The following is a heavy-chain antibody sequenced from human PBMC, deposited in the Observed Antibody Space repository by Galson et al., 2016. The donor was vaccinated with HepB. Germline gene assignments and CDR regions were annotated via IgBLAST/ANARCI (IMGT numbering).Heavy chain of an antibody. CDR1: GGTFSNFA. D-gene: IGHD6-13*01. J-gene: IGHJ4*02. CDR3: AREMHVAAAAAFDF. CDR2: IIPLFGAT. Sequence: SVKVSCKASGGTFSNFAISWLRQAPGQGLEWMGGIIPLFGATSYAQKFQGRVTITADKSTTTVYMDLSSLRSEDTAVYYCAREMHVAAAAAFDFWGRGTLVTVSS. V-gene: IGHV1-69*06.